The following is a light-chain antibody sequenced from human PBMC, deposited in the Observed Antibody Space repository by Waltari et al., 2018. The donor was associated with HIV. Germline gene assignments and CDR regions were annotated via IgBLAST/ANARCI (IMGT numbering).Light chain of an antibody. Sequence: EVVLTQSPSTLSLSQGERDTLSCRASQNIGNYLAWYQQKPGQAPRLLIYGASSRATGIPDRFSGSGSGTEFTLTIARLEPEDFAVYYCQQSETFGQGTRVEIK. J-gene: IGKJ1*01. CDR1: QNIGNY. CDR3: QQSET. CDR2: GAS. V-gene: IGKV3-20*01.